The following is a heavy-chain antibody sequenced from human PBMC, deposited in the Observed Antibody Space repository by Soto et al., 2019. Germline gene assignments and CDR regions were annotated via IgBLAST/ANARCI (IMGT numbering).Heavy chain of an antibody. CDR3: ARSQGSSASLEIYYYYYYGMDV. CDR1: GGTFGSYA. Sequence: QVQLVQSGAEVKKPGSSVKVSCKASGGTFGSYAISWVRQAPGQGLEWMGGIIPIPGTANYAQKFQGRVTIAADEPTSTAYMELSRLISEETAVYYCARSQGSSASLEIYYYYYYGMDVWGQGTTVTVSS. V-gene: IGHV1-69*01. CDR2: IIPIPGTA. J-gene: IGHJ6*02. D-gene: IGHD2-2*01.